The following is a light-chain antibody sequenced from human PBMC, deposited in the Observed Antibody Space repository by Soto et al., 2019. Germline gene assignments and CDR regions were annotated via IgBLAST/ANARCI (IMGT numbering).Light chain of an antibody. CDR2: ASS. CDR3: QHFRSYPPS. V-gene: IGKV1-9*01. J-gene: IGKJ4*01. Sequence: DIPLTQSPSFMSASVGDRVSITCRASQDIGHYLAWYQQRPGQAPRLLIYASSTLESGVPSRFSGSESGTEFTLTVSNLQPEDFATYYCQHFRSYPPSFGGGTKVEVK. CDR1: QDIGHY.